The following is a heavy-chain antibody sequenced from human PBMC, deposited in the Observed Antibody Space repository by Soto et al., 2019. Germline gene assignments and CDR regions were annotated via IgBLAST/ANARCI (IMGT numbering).Heavy chain of an antibody. CDR1: GYRFINYW. V-gene: IGHV5-10-1*03. Sequence: EVQLVQSGAEVKKPGESLRLSCQGSGYRFINYWISWVRQMPGKGLEWVGRIDPSDSYTVYSPSFQGNVTISIDTAINTAFLELRRLQASAPAWYYCVRNGNGTPCYFDFWGRGTLVPVSS. J-gene: IGHJ4*02. D-gene: IGHD2-8*01. CDR3: VRNGNGTPCYFDF. CDR2: IDPSDSYT.